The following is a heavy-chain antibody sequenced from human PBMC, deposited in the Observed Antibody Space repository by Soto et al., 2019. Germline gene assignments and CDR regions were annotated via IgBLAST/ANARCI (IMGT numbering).Heavy chain of an antibody. CDR1: GYTLTSYG. J-gene: IGHJ5*02. Sequence: ASVKVSCKASGYTLTSYGISWVRQAPGQGLEWMGWISAYNGNTNYAQKLQGRVTMTPDTPTSTAYMELRSLRSDDTAVYYGARGLYSSSFYWLDPWGQGTLGT. CDR2: ISAYNGNT. D-gene: IGHD6-6*01. CDR3: ARGLYSSSFYWLDP. V-gene: IGHV1-18*04.